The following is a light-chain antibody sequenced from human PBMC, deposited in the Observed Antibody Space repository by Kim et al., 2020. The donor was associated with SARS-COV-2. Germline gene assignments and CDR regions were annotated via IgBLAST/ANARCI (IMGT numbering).Light chain of an antibody. Sequence: SVNFIGTRGRGHSRSTIAWHHQQPGKPPRSLMKLKSSGSYNEGGGVPDPFSAPSSGAARYLPTPTPQSDDEADYYCAPGDSNTRVFGGGTQLTVL. CDR3: APGDSNTRV. CDR2: LKSSGSY. CDR1: RGHSRST. J-gene: IGLJ3*02. V-gene: IGLV4-60*03.